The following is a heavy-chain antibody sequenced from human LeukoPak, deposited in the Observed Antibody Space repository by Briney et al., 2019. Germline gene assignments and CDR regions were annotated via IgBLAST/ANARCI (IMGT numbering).Heavy chain of an antibody. J-gene: IGHJ4*02. CDR2: IYHCGST. CDR1: GGSIDSRSYY. D-gene: IGHD2-15*01. V-gene: IGHV4-39*01. CDR3: ARRSEFDNTHYHYFDY. Sequence: SETLSLTCTVSGGSIDSRSYYWDWIRQAPGKGLEWIGTIYHCGSTEYNPSFKSRVAIFVDTSKNQFPLILHSVAAADTAVYYCARRSEFDNTHYHYFDYWGQGALVTVSS.